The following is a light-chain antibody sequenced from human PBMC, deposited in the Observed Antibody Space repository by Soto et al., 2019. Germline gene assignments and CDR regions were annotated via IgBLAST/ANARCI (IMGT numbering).Light chain of an antibody. CDR2: GAS. V-gene: IGKV3D-15*01. CDR3: HQRQSWPRT. J-gene: IGKJ1*01. CDR1: QSISTN. Sequence: IIMTQSPATLSVSPGERVTLSCRASQSISTNLAWYQQKPGQAPRLLIYGASSRATGIPDRFSGSGSGTDFTLTISDVQPEDFALYYCHQRQSWPRTFGQGTKVDIK.